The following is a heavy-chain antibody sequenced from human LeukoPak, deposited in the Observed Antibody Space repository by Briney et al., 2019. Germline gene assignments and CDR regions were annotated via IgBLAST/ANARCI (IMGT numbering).Heavy chain of an antibody. Sequence: ASVKVSCKASGYTFTGYYMHWVRQAPGQGLEWMGWISAYNGNTNYAQKLQGRVTMTTDTSTSTAYMELRSLRSDDTAVYYCATRGGGDSTGLFDYWGQGTLVTVSS. CDR3: ATRGGGDSTGLFDY. J-gene: IGHJ4*02. V-gene: IGHV1-18*04. CDR1: GYTFTGYY. D-gene: IGHD2-21*02. CDR2: ISAYNGNT.